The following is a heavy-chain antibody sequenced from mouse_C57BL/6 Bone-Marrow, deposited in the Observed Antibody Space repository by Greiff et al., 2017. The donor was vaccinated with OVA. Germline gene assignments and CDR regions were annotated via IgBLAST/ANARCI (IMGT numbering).Heavy chain of an antibody. CDR2: IDPSDSYT. CDR3: AIRDYGNYGDGARDY. V-gene: IGHV1-50*01. J-gene: IGHJ4*01. CDR1: GYTFTSYW. D-gene: IGHD2-1*01. Sequence: QVQLQQPGAELVKPGASVKLSCKASGYTFTSYWMQWVKQRPGQGLEWIGEIDPSDSYTNYNQKFKGKATLTVDTSSSTAYMQLSSLTSEDSAVYYCAIRDYGNYGDGARDYWGQGTSVTVSS.